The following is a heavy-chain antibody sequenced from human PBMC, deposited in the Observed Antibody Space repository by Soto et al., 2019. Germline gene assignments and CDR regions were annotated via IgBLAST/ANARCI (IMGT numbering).Heavy chain of an antibody. Sequence: SETLSLTCTVSGGSISSGGYYWSWIRQHPGKGLEWIGYIYYSGSTYYNPSLKSRVTISVDTSKNQFSLKLSSVTAADTAVYYCARDTLAYCGGACYINWFDPWGQGTLVTVSS. CDR3: ARDTLAYCGGACYINWFDP. V-gene: IGHV4-31*03. CDR1: GGSISSGGYY. CDR2: IYYSGST. J-gene: IGHJ5*02. D-gene: IGHD2-21*02.